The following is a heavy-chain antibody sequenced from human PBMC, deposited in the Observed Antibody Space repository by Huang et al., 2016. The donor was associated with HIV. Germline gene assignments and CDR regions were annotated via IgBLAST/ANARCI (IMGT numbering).Heavy chain of an antibody. D-gene: IGHD3-3*01. CDR2: ISSTGNTI. CDR3: ARKGRDDFWSGYPDY. V-gene: IGHV3-11*04. Sequence: QVQLVESGGGLVKPGGSLRLSWAASGFTFSDYYMSWIRQAPGNGLEWVSYISSTGNTIYYPDSVKGRFTISRDNAKNSLFLQMNSLRAEDTAIYYCARKGRDDFWSGYPDYWGQGTLVTVSS. J-gene: IGHJ4*02. CDR1: GFTFSDYY.